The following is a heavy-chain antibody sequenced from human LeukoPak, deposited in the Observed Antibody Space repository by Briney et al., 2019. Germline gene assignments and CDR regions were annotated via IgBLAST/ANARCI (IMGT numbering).Heavy chain of an antibody. Sequence: SETLSLTCTVSGGSISDYYWSWIRQPAGKGLEWIGRIYTSGSTNYNPSLKSRVTMSVDTSKNQFSLKLNSVTAADTAVYYCAREGVNYYFYYIDVWGKGTTVTISS. CDR3: AREGVNYYFYYIDV. V-gene: IGHV4-4*07. J-gene: IGHJ6*03. CDR2: IYTSGST. CDR1: GGSISDYY.